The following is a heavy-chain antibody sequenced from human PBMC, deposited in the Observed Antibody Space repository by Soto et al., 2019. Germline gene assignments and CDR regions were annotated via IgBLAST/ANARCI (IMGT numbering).Heavy chain of an antibody. J-gene: IGHJ2*01. V-gene: IGHV2-5*02. CDR1: GFSLSTSGVG. CDR2: IYWDDDK. CDR3: VHQDWNNNNYYFDL. Sequence: QITVKESGPKLVKPSQTLTLTFAFSGFSLSTSGVGVGWVRQPPGKAPEWLALIYWDDDKRYRPSLKSRLSITKDTSKDQVVFTMTNMDPVDTATYDCVHQDWNNNNYYFDLWGRGTLVTVSS. D-gene: IGHD4-4*01.